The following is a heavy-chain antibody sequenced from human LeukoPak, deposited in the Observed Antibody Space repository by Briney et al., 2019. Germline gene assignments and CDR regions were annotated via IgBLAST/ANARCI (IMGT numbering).Heavy chain of an antibody. D-gene: IGHD3-22*01. CDR3: AKDISYDSSGYYIL. V-gene: IGHV3-9*01. CDR2: ISWNSGSI. J-gene: IGHJ4*02. Sequence: GGSLRLSCAASGFTFDDYAMHWVRQAPGKGLEWVSGISWNSGSIGYADSVKGRFTISRDNAKNSLYLQINSLRAEDTALYYCAKDISYDSSGYYILWGQGTLVTVSS. CDR1: GFTFDDYA.